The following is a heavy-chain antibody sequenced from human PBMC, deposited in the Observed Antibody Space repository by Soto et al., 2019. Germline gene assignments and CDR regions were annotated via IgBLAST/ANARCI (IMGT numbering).Heavy chain of an antibody. CDR1: GGSIDSSSYY. D-gene: IGHD3-22*01. V-gene: IGHV4-39*01. Sequence: PLETLSDRCTVSGGSIDSSSYYWGCISQPPGKGLEWIGSIFYNGNTFYNPSLKSRITISVDTSKNQFSLKLSSVTAADTAVYYCARHSTGYYYSWFDPWGQGTLVTVSS. CDR2: IFYNGNT. CDR3: ARHSTGYYYSWFDP. J-gene: IGHJ5*02.